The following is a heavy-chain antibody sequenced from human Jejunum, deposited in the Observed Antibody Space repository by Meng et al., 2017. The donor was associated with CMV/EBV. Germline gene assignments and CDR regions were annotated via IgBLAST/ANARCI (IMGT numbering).Heavy chain of an antibody. Sequence: WWNCVRQASGMGLESIADSYSSGVIYYNPFLKSRVTISMENSKNQFSLKLNSVTAVDTAVYYCARGRTCSITSCYRGPSLDYWGQGTLVTVSS. D-gene: IGHD2-2*02. CDR2: SYSSGVI. CDR3: ARGRTCSITSCYRGPSLDY. CDR1: W. V-gene: IGHV4-4*02. J-gene: IGHJ4*02.